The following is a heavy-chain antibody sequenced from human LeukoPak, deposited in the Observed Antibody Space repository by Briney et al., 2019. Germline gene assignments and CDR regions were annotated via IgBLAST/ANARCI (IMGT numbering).Heavy chain of an antibody. CDR2: ITHSGST. CDR1: GGSFSGYY. Sequence: PSETLSLTCAVYGGSFSGYYWNWIRQPPGKGLEWIGEITHSGSTNYNPSLKSRVTISVDTSKNQFSLKLSSVTAADTAVYYCARQPGIAAANPLYWGQGTLVTVSS. D-gene: IGHD6-13*01. J-gene: IGHJ4*02. V-gene: IGHV4-34*01. CDR3: ARQPGIAAANPLY.